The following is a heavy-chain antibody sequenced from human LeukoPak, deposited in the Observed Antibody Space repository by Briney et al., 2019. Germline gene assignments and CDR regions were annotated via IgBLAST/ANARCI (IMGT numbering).Heavy chain of an antibody. J-gene: IGHJ6*03. Sequence: SETLSLTCAVYGGSFSGYYWSWIRQPPGKGLEWIGEINHSGSTNYNPSLKSRVTISVDTSKNQFSLKLSSVTAADTAVYYCASVFGYSSGWPAWYMDVWGKGTTVTVSS. CDR1: GGSFSGYY. D-gene: IGHD6-19*01. CDR3: ASVFGYSSGWPAWYMDV. V-gene: IGHV4-34*01. CDR2: INHSGST.